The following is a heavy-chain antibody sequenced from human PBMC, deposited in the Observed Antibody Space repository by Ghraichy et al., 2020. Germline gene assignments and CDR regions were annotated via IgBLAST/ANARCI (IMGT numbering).Heavy chain of an antibody. J-gene: IGHJ6*03. CDR3: VRGTYYDILTSYKSYYYNYMYV. Sequence: SVKVSCKASGYTFTDYDISWVRQAPGQGLEWMGGIIPNSGTANYAQKFQGRVTITADKSTSTAYMELSRLRSEDTAVYYCVRGTYYDILTSYKSYYYNYMYVSSKETTVTVPS. V-gene: IGHV1-69*06. CDR1: GYTFTDYD. D-gene: IGHD3-9*01. CDR2: IIPNSGTA.